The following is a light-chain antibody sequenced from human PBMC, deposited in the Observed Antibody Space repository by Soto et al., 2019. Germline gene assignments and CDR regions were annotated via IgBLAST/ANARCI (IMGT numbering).Light chain of an antibody. V-gene: IGLV8-61*01. J-gene: IGLJ3*02. CDR2: STN. CDR1: SGSVSTSYY. Sequence: QAVVTQEPSFSVSPGRTVTLTCGLSSGSVSTSYYPSWYQQTPGQAPRTLIYSTNTRSSGVPHRFSGSILGNKAALTITGAQADDESDYYCVLYMGSGIWVFGGGTQLTVL. CDR3: VLYMGSGIWV.